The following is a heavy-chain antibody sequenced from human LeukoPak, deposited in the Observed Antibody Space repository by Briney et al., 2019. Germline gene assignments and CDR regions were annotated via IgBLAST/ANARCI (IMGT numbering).Heavy chain of an antibody. Sequence: GGSLRLSCAASGFTFSNYAMSWVRQAPGKGLECVSVLYSGGAAYYADSVKGRFTISRDTSKNTLSLQMNSLRVEDTALYYCARGTFSPQGSYYGHWGQGTLVTVSS. CDR1: GFTFSNYA. D-gene: IGHD1-26*01. CDR2: LYSGGAA. CDR3: ARGTFSPQGSYYGH. J-gene: IGHJ4*02. V-gene: IGHV3-53*01.